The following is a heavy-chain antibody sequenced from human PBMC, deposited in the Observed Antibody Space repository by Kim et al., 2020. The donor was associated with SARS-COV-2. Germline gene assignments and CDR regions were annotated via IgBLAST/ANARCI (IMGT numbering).Heavy chain of an antibody. J-gene: IGHJ4*02. CDR3: ARERYSSGWYIDY. D-gene: IGHD6-19*01. CDR2: IYYSGST. CDR1: GGSISSYY. Sequence: SETLSLTCTVSGGSISSYYWSWIRQPPGKGLEWIGYIYYSGSTNYNPSLKSRVTISVDTSKNQFSLKLSSVTAADTAVYYCARERYSSGWYIDYWGQGTLVTVSS. V-gene: IGHV4-59*13.